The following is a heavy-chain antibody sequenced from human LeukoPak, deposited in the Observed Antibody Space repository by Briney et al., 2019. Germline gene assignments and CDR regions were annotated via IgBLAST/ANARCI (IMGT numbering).Heavy chain of an antibody. V-gene: IGHV1-69*04. J-gene: IGHJ6*02. CDR3: ARDPFDYDIVTGCYMGYYNCGMDV. D-gene: IGHD3-9*01. CDR2: VIPILGIA. CDR1: GGNCSSYA. Sequence: GSSVKVSCKASGGNCSSYACSWVGQATGQGLEWMGRVIPILGIANYAQKLQGRVTSTADKSTSTAYMELSSLRSEDTAVYYCARDPFDYDIVTGCYMGYYNCGMDVWGQGTTVTVSS.